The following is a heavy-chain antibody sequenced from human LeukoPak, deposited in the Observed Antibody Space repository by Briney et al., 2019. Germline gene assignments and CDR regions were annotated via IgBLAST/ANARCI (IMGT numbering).Heavy chain of an antibody. D-gene: IGHD2-2*01. J-gene: IGHJ5*02. V-gene: IGHV3-21*01. CDR2: ISSSSSYI. Sequence: GGSLRLSCAASGFTFSSYSMNWVHQAPGKGLEWVSSISSSSSYIYYADSVKGRFTISRDNAKNSLYLQMNSLRAEDTAVYYCARDSGYQLLFGRFDPWGQGTLVTVSS. CDR3: ARDSGYQLLFGRFDP. CDR1: GFTFSSYS.